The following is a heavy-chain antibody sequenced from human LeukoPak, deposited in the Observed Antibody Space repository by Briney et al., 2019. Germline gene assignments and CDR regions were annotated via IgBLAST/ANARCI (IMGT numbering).Heavy chain of an antibody. V-gene: IGHV5-51*01. CDR3: ARTLGGYSYGRWSNWFDP. D-gene: IGHD5-18*01. CDR2: IYPGDSDT. J-gene: IGHJ5*02. CDR1: GYSFTSYW. Sequence: GESLKISCKGSGYSFTSYWIGWVRQMPGKGLEWMGIIYPGDSDTRYSPSFQGQVTISADKSISTAYLQWSSLKASDTAMYYCARTLGGYSYGRWSNWFDPWGQGTLVTISS.